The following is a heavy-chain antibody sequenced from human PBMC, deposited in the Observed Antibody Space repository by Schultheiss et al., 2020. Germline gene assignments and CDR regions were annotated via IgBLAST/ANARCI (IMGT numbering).Heavy chain of an antibody. CDR3: ARDAYNWNYASDY. J-gene: IGHJ4*02. V-gene: IGHV3-7*01. Sequence: LKISCAASGFAFSTYWMSWVRQAPGKGLEWVATINQDGSETYYVDSVKGRFTISRDNAKNSLYLQMNSLRDEDTAVYYCARDAYNWNYASDYWGQGTLVTVSS. CDR1: GFAFSTYW. CDR2: INQDGSET. D-gene: IGHD1-7*01.